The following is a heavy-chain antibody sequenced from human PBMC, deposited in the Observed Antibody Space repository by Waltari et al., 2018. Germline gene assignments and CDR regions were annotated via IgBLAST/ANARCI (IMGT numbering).Heavy chain of an antibody. V-gene: IGHV4-59*08. CDR2: ISYSGTT. D-gene: IGHD3-22*01. J-gene: IGHJ3*02. CDR1: ADSMRNYY. Sequence: QVQLQESGPGLVKPSETLSLTCAVSADSMRNYYWTWIRQPPGKRLEWIGYISYSGTTNYNPSLKSRVTISLDTSKSQFSLRLSSVTAEDTAVYYCARLDMIGKTTFDIWGQGTMVTVSS. CDR3: ARLDMIGKTTFDI.